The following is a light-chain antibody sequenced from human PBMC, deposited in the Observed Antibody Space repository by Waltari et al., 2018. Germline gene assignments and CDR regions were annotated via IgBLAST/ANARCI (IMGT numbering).Light chain of an antibody. CDR1: HGISDN. CDR3: QQYNRWPPIT. V-gene: IGKV3-15*01. J-gene: IGKJ5*01. Sequence: EVVMTQSPATLSVSPGERATLSCRASHGISDNLAWYQQKPGQAPRLLIYDAFTRATGIPARFTGRGSGTEFTLTISSLQSEDSAVYYCQQYNRWPPITVGQGTRLEIK. CDR2: DAF.